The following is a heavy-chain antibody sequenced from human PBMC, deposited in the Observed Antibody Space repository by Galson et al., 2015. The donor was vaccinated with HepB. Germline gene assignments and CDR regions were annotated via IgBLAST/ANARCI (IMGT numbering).Heavy chain of an antibody. J-gene: IGHJ3*01. V-gene: IGHV1-46*01. Sequence: SVKVSCKASRYTFINYYMRWVRQAPGQGLEWMGVINRNAGTTSYAQKFQGRVTMSRDTSTNTVYMELSSLTLDDTAVYYCARGEHSFDSWGQGTMVTVSS. D-gene: IGHD1/OR15-1a*01. CDR2: INRNAGTT. CDR3: ARGEHSFDS. CDR1: RYTFINYY.